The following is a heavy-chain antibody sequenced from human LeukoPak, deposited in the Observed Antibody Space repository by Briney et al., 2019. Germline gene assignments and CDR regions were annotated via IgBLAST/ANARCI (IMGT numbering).Heavy chain of an antibody. D-gene: IGHD2-2*01. V-gene: IGHV3-30-3*01. CDR3: ARGLQLLMYGMDV. CDR2: ISYDGSNK. J-gene: IGHJ6*02. Sequence: PGGSLRLSCAASGFTFSSYAMPWVRQAPGKGLEWVAVISYDGSNKYYADSVKGRFTISRDNSKNTLYLQMNSLRAEDTAVYYCARGLQLLMYGMDVWGQGTTVTVSS. CDR1: GFTFSSYA.